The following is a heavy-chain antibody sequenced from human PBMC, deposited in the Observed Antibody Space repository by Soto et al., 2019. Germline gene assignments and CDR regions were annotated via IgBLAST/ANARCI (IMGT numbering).Heavy chain of an antibody. J-gene: IGHJ4*02. CDR2: MYYSGIT. Sequence: QVQLQESGPGLVKPSETLSLTCTVSGAPVSSETHFWTWIRQPPGKGLEWIGYMYYSGITNSNPALKSRVTLSVDRSRNQFSLSLTSVTAADTAVYYCAREDMSGTYYFDYWGPGIQVTVSS. D-gene: IGHD1-26*01. CDR1: GAPVSSETHF. CDR3: AREDMSGTYYFDY. V-gene: IGHV4-61*01.